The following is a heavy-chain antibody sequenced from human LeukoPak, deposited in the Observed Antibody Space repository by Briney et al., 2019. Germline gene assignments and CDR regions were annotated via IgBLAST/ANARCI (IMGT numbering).Heavy chain of an antibody. CDR3: ARDRLGIGY. CDR1: GGSISSYY. Sequence: SSETLSLTCTVSGGSISSYYWSWIRQPPGKGLEWIGYIYYSGSTNYNPSLKSRVTISVDTSKNQFSLKLSSVTAADTAVYYCARDRLGIGYWGQGTLVTVSS. V-gene: IGHV4-59*01. CDR2: IYYSGST. D-gene: IGHD7-27*01. J-gene: IGHJ4*02.